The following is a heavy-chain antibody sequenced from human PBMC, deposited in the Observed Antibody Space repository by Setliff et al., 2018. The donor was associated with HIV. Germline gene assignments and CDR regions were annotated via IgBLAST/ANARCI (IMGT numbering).Heavy chain of an antibody. Sequence: SVKVSCKASGGTFRSHEISWVRQAPGQGLEWMGGIVPILNTGNYAPKFQGRVTITADESTTTAYMELSRVRSDDTAVYYCARDQGLWDYGGKFLLREYFNHWGQGTLVTVSS. J-gene: IGHJ1*01. D-gene: IGHD4-17*01. CDR1: GGTFRSHE. CDR3: ARDQGLWDYGGKFLLREYFNH. V-gene: IGHV1-69*13. CDR2: IVPILNTG.